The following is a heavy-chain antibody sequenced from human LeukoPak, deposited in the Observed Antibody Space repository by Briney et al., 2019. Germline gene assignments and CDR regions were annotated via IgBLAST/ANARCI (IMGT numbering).Heavy chain of an antibody. J-gene: IGHJ4*02. CDR1: GFTFSSYG. Sequence: SGGSLRLSCAASGFTFSSYGMHWVRQGPGKGLVWVSRINSDGSTTNYADSVKGRFTISRGNAKNTLYLQMNNLRAEDTAVYYCVRVDGGYWGQGTLVTVSS. CDR2: INSDGSTT. CDR3: VRVDGGY. D-gene: IGHD3-16*01. V-gene: IGHV3-74*01.